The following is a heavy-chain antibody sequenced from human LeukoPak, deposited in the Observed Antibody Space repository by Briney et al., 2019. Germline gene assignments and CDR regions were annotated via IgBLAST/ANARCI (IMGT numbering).Heavy chain of an antibody. CDR2: VIPFLGTT. CDR3: ARGPSSDLRTGFFFGYFHD. Sequence: GASVKVSCKASGGTFSNDAVSWVRQAPGEGLKWMGRVIPFLGTTNYAHNFQGRVTITADPDTQTGYMELRSLRSEDTAVYFCARGPSSDLRTGFFFGYFHDWGQGTLITVSS. V-gene: IGHV1-69*11. CDR1: GGTFSNDA. D-gene: IGHD3/OR15-3a*01. J-gene: IGHJ4*02.